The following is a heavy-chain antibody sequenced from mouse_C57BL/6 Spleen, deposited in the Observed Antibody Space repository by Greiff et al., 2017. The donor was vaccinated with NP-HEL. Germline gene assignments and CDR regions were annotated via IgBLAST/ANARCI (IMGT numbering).Heavy chain of an antibody. J-gene: IGHJ4*01. Sequence: VQLQQPGAELVKPGASVKLSCKASGYTFTSYWMHWVKQRPGQGLEWIGMIHPNSGSTNYNEKFKSKATLTVDKSSSTAYMQLSSLTSEDSAVYYCASPIYYGNPYYAMDYWGQGTSVTVSS. CDR3: ASPIYYGNPYYAMDY. D-gene: IGHD2-1*01. V-gene: IGHV1-64*01. CDR2: IHPNSGST. CDR1: GYTFTSYW.